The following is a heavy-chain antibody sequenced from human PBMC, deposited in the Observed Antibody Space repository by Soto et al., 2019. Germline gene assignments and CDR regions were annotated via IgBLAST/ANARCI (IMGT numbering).Heavy chain of an antibody. CDR2: RRNRVNSHTT. V-gene: IGHV3-72*01. CDR3: TRGLLGGAPSYTFHGMDV. J-gene: IGHJ6*01. Sequence: EVQLVESGGGLVQPGGSLRLSCAASGFTFSDHYMDWLRQAPGKGLEWVARRRNRVNSHTTEYAASVKGRFTISRDESKSSLYLQMNSLKIEDTAVYYCTRGLLGGAPSYTFHGMDVWGQGTTVTVSS. D-gene: IGHD1-26*01. CDR1: GFTFSDHY.